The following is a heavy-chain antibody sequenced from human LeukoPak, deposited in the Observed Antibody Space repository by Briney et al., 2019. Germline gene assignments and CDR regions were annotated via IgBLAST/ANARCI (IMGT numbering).Heavy chain of an antibody. D-gene: IGHD2-8*02. J-gene: IGHJ3*02. V-gene: IGHV3-48*04. CDR1: GFTFSSYS. CDR3: ARRGLENYWYAFDI. Sequence: SGGSLRLSCAASGFTFSSYSMNWVRQAPGKGLEWVSYISSSSSTIYYADSVKGRFTISRDNAKNSLYLQMNSLRAEDTALYHCARRGLENYWYAFDIWGQGTMVTVSS. CDR2: ISSSSSTI.